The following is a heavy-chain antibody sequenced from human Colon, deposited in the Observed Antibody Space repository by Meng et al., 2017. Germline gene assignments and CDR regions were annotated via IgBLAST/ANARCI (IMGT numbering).Heavy chain of an antibody. CDR2: MHYSGIA. D-gene: IGHD3-22*01. J-gene: IGHJ5*02. V-gene: IGHV4-31*03. CDR3: ARYRYDSSSYSNFFDP. CDR1: GASISSEAFY. Sequence: VHRQGSGPGLVKPPPTPSLPCTVAGASISSEAFYWGWIRQHPGKGLEWIGYMHYSGIANYNPSLNSRIAISVDTSKNHFSLKLSSVTAADTAVYYCARYRYDSSSYSNFFDPWGQGTLVTVSS.